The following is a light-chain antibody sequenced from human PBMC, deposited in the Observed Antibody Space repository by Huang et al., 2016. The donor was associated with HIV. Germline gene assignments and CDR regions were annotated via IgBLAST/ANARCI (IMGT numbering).Light chain of an antibody. CDR2: WAS. V-gene: IGKV4-1*01. CDR3: QQYYGSPPT. J-gene: IGKJ1*01. CDR1: QRILYNSDKKNY. Sequence: DIVMTQSPDSLAVSLGERATINCKSSQRILYNSDKKNYLAWYQKKPGQPPELLIYWASTRESGVPDRFSGSGSGTDFTLTISSLQAGDVAVYYCQQYYGSPPTFGQGTKVEIK.